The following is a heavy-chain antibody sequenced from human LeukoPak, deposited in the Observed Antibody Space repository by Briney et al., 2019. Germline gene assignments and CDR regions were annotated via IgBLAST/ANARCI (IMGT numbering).Heavy chain of an antibody. Sequence: GGSLRLSCAASGFTFSSYSMNWVRQAPGKGLEWVSSISSSSSYIYYADSVKGRFTISRGNAKNSLYLQMNSLRAEDTAVYYCARSVDVPGFDYWGQGTLVTVSS. J-gene: IGHJ4*02. CDR1: GFTFSSYS. CDR3: ARSVDVPGFDY. D-gene: IGHD7-27*01. CDR2: ISSSSSYI. V-gene: IGHV3-21*01.